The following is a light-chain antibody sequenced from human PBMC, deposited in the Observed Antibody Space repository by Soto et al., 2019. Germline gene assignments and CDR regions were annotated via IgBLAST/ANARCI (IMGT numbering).Light chain of an antibody. J-gene: IGKJ1*01. Sequence: EIVMTKSPATVSVTPCERATLSCRASRRVSDRLAGYQQKPGQAPRLLIYHASARATGIPARFSGSGSGTEFTLTISGLQSEDFSVSYCQQYNNWPPWTFGQGTKVDIK. CDR1: RRVSDR. V-gene: IGKV3-15*01. CDR2: HAS. CDR3: QQYNNWPPWT.